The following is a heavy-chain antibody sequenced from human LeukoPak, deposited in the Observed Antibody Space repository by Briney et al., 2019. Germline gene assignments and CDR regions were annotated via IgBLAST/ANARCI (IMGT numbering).Heavy chain of an antibody. CDR2: IYYSGST. J-gene: IGHJ4*02. V-gene: IGHV4-39*01. Sequence: SETLSLTCTVSGGSISSSSYYWGWLRQPPGKGLEWIGSIYYSGSTYYNPSLKSRVTISVDTSKNQFSLKLSSVTAADTAVYYCARHRLRNYFDYWGQGTLVTVSS. CDR1: GGSISSSSYY. D-gene: IGHD5-12*01. CDR3: ARHRLRNYFDY.